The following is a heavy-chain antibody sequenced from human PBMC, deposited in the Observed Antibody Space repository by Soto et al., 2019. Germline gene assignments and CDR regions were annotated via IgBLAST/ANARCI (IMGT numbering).Heavy chain of an antibody. CDR3: ARHRGSDLEWLDHYYGMDV. V-gene: IGHV5-10-1*01. Sequence: PGESLKISCKGSGYSFTSYWFSWVRQMPGKGLEWMGRIDPSDSYTNSSPSFQGHVTISADKSISTAYLQWSSLKASDTAMYYCARHRGSDLEWLDHYYGMDVWGQGTTVTVSS. D-gene: IGHD3-3*01. J-gene: IGHJ6*02. CDR1: GYSFTSYW. CDR2: IDPSDSYT.